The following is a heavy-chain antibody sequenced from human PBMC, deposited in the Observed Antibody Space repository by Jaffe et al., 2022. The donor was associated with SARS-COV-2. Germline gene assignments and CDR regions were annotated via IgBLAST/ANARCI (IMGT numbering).Heavy chain of an antibody. D-gene: IGHD4-17*01. CDR2: IHNSGHT. Sequence: QLQLLESGPGLVKPSETLPLTCTVSGDSLTTSSYYWGWLRQPPGKGLEWIASIHNSGHTSYNPSLMSRVTISVDTSKNQFSLRLSSLTAADTAVYYCARRFPDYGYFDYWGRGTLVSVSS. CDR3: ARRFPDYGYFDY. CDR1: GDSLTTSSYY. V-gene: IGHV4-39*01. J-gene: IGHJ4*02.